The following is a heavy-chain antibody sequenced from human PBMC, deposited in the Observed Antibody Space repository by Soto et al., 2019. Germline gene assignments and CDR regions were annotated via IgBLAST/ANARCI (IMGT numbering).Heavy chain of an antibody. CDR2: INHSGST. Sequence: SETLSLTCAVYGGSFSGYYWSWIRQPPGKGLEWIGEINHSGSTNYNPSLKSRVTISVDTSKNQFSLKLSSVTAADTAVYYCARGRRYYYDSSGYYSPHYYYYGMDVWGQGTTVTVSS. J-gene: IGHJ6*02. CDR3: ARGRRYYYDSSGYYSPHYYYYGMDV. D-gene: IGHD3-22*01. V-gene: IGHV4-34*01. CDR1: GGSFSGYY.